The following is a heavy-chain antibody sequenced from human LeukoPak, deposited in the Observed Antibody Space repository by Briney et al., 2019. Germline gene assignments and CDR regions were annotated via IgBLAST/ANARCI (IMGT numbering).Heavy chain of an antibody. CDR2: IKQDGSEK. CDR3: ARGYGGTSDS. CDR1: EFPFSNSW. V-gene: IGHV3-7*04. J-gene: IGHJ4*02. Sequence: GGSLRLSCAASEFPFSNSWMTWVRQAPGKGLEWVANIKQDGSEKYYVDSVKGRFTISRDNAKNSLYLQMNRLRAEDTAVYYCARGYGGTSDSWGQGTLVTVSS. D-gene: IGHD4-23*01.